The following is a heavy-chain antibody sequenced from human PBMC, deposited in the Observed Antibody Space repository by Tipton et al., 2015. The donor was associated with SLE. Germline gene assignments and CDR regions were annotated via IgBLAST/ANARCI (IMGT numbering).Heavy chain of an antibody. D-gene: IGHD1-26*01. CDR1: GFAFRSYW. J-gene: IGHJ4*02. Sequence: SLRLSCAASGFAFRSYWVTWVRQAPGKGLQWVATIYQDGSRKYYVDSVKGRFTISRDNAKNTLYLQMNSLRVDDTAVYYCVIDLGGARGYRGQGALVTVSS. V-gene: IGHV3-7*01. CDR3: VIDLGGARGY. CDR2: IYQDGSRK.